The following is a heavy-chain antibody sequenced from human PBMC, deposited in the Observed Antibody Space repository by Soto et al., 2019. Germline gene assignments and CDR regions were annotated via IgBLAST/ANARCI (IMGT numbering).Heavy chain of an antibody. CDR2: INAGNGNT. V-gene: IGHV1-3*01. CDR3: ARTPKTVTYYYYGMDV. J-gene: IGHJ6*02. CDR1: GYTFTSYA. Sequence: QVQLVQSGAEVKKPGASVKVSCKASGYTFTSYAMHWVRQAPGQRLEWMGWINAGNGNTKYSQKFQGRVTITRDTSASTAYMELSSLRSEDTAVYYCARTPKTVTYYYYGMDVWGQGTTVTVSS. D-gene: IGHD4-4*01.